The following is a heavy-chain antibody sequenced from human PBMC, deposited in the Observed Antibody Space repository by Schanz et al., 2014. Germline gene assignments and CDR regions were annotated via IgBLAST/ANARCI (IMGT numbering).Heavy chain of an antibody. CDR1: GFTFSDYY. V-gene: IGHV3-11*04. D-gene: IGHD4-17*01. CDR2: ISSVGISK. Sequence: HVQLVESGGGVVQPGTSLRLSCAASGFTFSDYYMSWVRQAPGKGLEWVSYISSVGISKYYADPVKGRFTISRDSAKNSLYLQMNSLRAEDTAVYYCTRDTDYHFDYWGQGTLVTVSS. J-gene: IGHJ4*02. CDR3: TRDTDYHFDY.